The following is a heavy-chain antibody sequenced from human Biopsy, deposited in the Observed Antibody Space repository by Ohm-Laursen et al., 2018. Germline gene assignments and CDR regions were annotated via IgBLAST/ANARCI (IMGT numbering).Heavy chain of an antibody. CDR1: GYTLTGYH. D-gene: IGHD3-22*01. CDR2: INAKTGDT. CDR3: TRGGYYYDSLAYYYWFDP. Sequence: SSVKVSCKASGYTLTGYHVHWVRQAPGQGLEWMGWINAKTGDTNYAQKFQGRVTVTRDTSISTAYVDLSSLRSDDTAVYYCTRGGYYYDSLAYYYWFDPWGQGTLVTVSS. V-gene: IGHV1-2*02. J-gene: IGHJ5*02.